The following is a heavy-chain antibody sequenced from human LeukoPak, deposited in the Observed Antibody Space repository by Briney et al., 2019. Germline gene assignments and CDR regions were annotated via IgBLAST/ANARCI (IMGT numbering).Heavy chain of an antibody. V-gene: IGHV1-18*01. J-gene: IGHJ4*02. CDR1: GYTFTSYD. Sequence: ASVKVSCKAFGYTFTSYDISWVRQAPGQGLEWMGRISAYNGNTNYAQKLQGRVTMTTDTSTRTAYMELRSLRSDDTAVYFCAREYYDYYEGFDYWGQGTLVTVSS. D-gene: IGHD3-22*01. CDR2: ISAYNGNT. CDR3: AREYYDYYEGFDY.